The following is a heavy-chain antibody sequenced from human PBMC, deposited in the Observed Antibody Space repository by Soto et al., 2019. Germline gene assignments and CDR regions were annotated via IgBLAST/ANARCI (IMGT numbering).Heavy chain of an antibody. V-gene: IGHV4-59*01. D-gene: IGHD6-13*01. CDR3: AAGEASSRNPAPYYLDF. CDR1: GGSMRNYF. J-gene: IGHJ4*02. Sequence: ASETLSLTCTVSGGSMRNYFWTWIRQPPGKGREWIGYIHYSGNTSFFPSYNPSLRSRVTISADTSKNQFSLKLLSVPTADTAVYFCAAGEASSRNPAPYYLDFWGQGTLVTVSS. CDR2: IHYSGNT.